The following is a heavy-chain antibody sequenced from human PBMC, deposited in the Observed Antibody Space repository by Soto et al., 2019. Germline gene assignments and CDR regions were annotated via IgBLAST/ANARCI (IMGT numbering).Heavy chain of an antibody. V-gene: IGHV3-30-3*01. J-gene: IGHJ6*02. CDR3: ARDLRSSSSYYGMDV. CDR2: ISYNGGNK. CDR1: GFIFRSYA. Sequence: QVQLVESGGGVVQSGRSLRLSCAASGFIFRSYAMHWVRQAPGKGLEWVAVISYNGGNKYYTDSVKGRFTISRDNSKNTLYVQMNNLRPEDTAVYYCARDLRSSSSYYGMDVWGQGTTVTVSS. D-gene: IGHD6-6*01.